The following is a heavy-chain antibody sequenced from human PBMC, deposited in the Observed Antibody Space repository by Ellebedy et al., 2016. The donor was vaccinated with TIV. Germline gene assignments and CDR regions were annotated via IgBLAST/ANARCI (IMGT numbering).Heavy chain of an antibody. J-gene: IGHJ3*02. CDR1: GFTFSSYP. CDR3: AKAYDSGSYHDAFDI. Sequence: GGSLRLSCAASGFTFSSYPMSWVRQAPGKGLEWVSVIYDGGRTSYADSVKGRFTISRDNSKNTLYLQMNSLRAEDTAVYYCAKAYDSGSYHDAFDIWGQGTMVTVSS. D-gene: IGHD3-10*01. V-gene: IGHV3-23*03. CDR2: IYDGGRT.